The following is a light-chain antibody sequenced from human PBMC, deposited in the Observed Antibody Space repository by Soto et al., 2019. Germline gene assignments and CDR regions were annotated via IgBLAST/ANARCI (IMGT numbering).Light chain of an antibody. Sequence: DIVLTQTPLSSPVTLGQPASISCRSSQSLVHSDGNTYFNCLQQRPGQTPRLLIYKISKRFPVVTERFSGSGAGTDFTLKSSRVEADDVGVYYCMQATQSYTFGQGTKLDIK. V-gene: IGKV2-24*01. CDR3: MQATQSYT. CDR2: KIS. CDR1: QSLVHSDGNTY. J-gene: IGKJ2*01.